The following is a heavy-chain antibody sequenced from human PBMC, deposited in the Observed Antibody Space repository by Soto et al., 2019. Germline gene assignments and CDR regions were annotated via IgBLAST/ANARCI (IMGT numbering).Heavy chain of an antibody. CDR3: ARLGPVVTRDY. CDR1: GGSLSSSTYY. CDR2: IYYSGST. Sequence: SETLSLTCTVSGGSLSSSTYYWGWIRQPPGKGLEWIASIYYSGSTYYNPSLKSRVTISVDTSKNQFSLKLSSVTAADTAVYYCARLGPVVTRDYWGQGTQVTVSS. J-gene: IGHJ4*02. V-gene: IGHV4-39*01. D-gene: IGHD3-22*01.